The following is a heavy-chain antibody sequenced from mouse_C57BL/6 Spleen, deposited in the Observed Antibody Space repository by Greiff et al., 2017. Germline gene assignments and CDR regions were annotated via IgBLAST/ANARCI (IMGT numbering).Heavy chain of an antibody. CDR3: AREEDYGSLYYAMDY. V-gene: IGHV1-4*01. D-gene: IGHD1-1*01. CDR2: INPSSGYT. Sequence: VQLQQSGAELARPGASVKMSCKASGYTFTSYTMHWVKQRPGQGLEWIGYINPSSGYTKYNQKFKDKATLTADKSSSTAYMQLSSLTSEDSAVYYCAREEDYGSLYYAMDYWGQGTSVTVSS. J-gene: IGHJ4*01. CDR1: GYTFTSYT.